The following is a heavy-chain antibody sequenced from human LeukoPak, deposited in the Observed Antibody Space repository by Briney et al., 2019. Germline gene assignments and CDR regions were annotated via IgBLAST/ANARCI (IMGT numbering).Heavy chain of an antibody. Sequence: PSETLSLTCTVSGSISSYYWSWIRQPPGKGLEWIGYIYTSGSTNYNPSLKSRVTISVDTPKNQFSLDLSSVTAADTAVYYCARQKCTSTSCLTKNAFDIWSQGTMVTVSS. CDR1: GSISSYY. D-gene: IGHD2-2*01. CDR2: IYTSGST. J-gene: IGHJ3*02. V-gene: IGHV4-4*09. CDR3: ARQKCTSTSCLTKNAFDI.